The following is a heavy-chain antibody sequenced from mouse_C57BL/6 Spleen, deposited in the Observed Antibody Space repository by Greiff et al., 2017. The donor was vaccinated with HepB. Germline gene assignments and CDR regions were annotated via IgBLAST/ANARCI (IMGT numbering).Heavy chain of an antibody. CDR3: ARYRGNSYAMDY. V-gene: IGHV3-6*01. CDR1: GYSITSGYY. J-gene: IGHJ4*01. D-gene: IGHD2-1*01. CDR2: ISYDGSN. Sequence: DVKLQESGPGLVKPSQSLSLTCSVTGYSITSGYYWNWIRQFPGNKLEWMGYISYDGSNNYNPSLKNRISITRDTSKNQFFLKLNSVTTEYTATYYCARYRGNSYAMDYWGQGTSVTVSS.